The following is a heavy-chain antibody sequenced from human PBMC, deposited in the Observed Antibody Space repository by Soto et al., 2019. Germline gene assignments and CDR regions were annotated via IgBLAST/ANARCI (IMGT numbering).Heavy chain of an antibody. CDR1: GFTFSSYA. CDR3: AEGGSGRLRGFDY. J-gene: IGHJ4*02. CDR2: ISGSGSST. Sequence: EVQLLESGGDLVQPGGSLRLSCAASGFTFSSYAMNWVRQAPGKGLEWVSGISGSGSSTSYSDSVKGRFTVSRDNSKKVIYLQMHSLRVEGTAVYYCAEGGSGRLRGFDYWGQGALVTVSS. D-gene: IGHD2-15*01. V-gene: IGHV3-23*01.